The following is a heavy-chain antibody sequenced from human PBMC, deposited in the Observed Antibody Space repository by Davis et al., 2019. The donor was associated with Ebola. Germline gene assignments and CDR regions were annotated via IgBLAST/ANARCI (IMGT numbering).Heavy chain of an antibody. CDR2: IKEDGSEK. J-gene: IGHJ5*02. CDR1: GFTFNRYW. V-gene: IGHV3-7*03. Sequence: GESLKISCAASGFTFNRYWMSWVRQAPGKGLQWVANIKEDGSEKHYVDSVKGRFTISRDNAKNSLYLQMNSLRAEDTAVYYCAREAVWRFDPWGQGTLVTVSS. CDR3: AREAVWRFDP. D-gene: IGHD3-16*01.